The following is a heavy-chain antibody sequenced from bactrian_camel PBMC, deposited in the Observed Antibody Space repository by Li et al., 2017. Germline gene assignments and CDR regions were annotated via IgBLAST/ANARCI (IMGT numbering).Heavy chain of an antibody. D-gene: IGHD3*01. V-gene: IGHV3S31*01. J-gene: IGHJ6*01. Sequence: VQLVESGGGSVQAGGSLRLSCTHSGYISSRHCMGWFRQAPGKAREGIAGIRRDGDECYADSVKGRFTISQDNAKNIIYLQMSSLTPDDTAMYYCAAGTRIIVGDYCDGITAWGQGTQVTVS. CDR2: IRRDGDE. CDR3: AAGTRIIVGDYCDGITA. CDR1: GYISSRHC.